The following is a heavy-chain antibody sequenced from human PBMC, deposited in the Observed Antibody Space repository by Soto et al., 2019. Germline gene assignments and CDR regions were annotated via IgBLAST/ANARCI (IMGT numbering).Heavy chain of an antibody. CDR3: AKDRPRRTSGYFFEY. J-gene: IGHJ4*02. D-gene: IGHD1-1*01. V-gene: IGHV3-23*01. Sequence: EVQLLESGGKLVQPGGSLTLSCAASGFTFSTYAMAWVRQAPGKGLEWVSGVSASGLNTDYADPVKGRFYISRDNSKNTVSLHMNSLRAEDTAFYCAKDRPRRTSGYFFEYWGQGTPVTVSS. CDR1: GFTFSTYA. CDR2: VSASGLNT.